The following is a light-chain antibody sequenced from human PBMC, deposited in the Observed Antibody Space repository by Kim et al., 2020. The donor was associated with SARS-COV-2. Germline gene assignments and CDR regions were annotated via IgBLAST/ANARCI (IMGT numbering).Light chain of an antibody. CDR3: QQYKNYPRT. CDR1: QDVSSW. Sequence: ASVGDRVTITCRASQDVSSWVTWFQQKPGKAPKLLIYDASILQGGVPSRFSGSGSGTEFTLTISSLQPEDAATYYCQQYKNYPRTFGQGTKVDIK. CDR2: DAS. J-gene: IGKJ1*01. V-gene: IGKV1D-16*01.